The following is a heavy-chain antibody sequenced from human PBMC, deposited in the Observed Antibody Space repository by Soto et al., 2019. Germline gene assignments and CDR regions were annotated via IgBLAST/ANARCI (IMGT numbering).Heavy chain of an antibody. CDR1: GGSFSGYY. CDR3: ARGSSRTRYSSGWSPDS. V-gene: IGHV4-34*01. D-gene: IGHD6-19*01. J-gene: IGHJ4*02. CDR2: INHSGST. Sequence: XETLSLTCSVYGGSFSGYYRSWIRQPPGKGLDWIGEINHSGSTNYNPSLKSRVTISVDTSKNQFSLKLSSVTAADTAVYYCARGSSRTRYSSGWSPDSWGQGTLVTVSS.